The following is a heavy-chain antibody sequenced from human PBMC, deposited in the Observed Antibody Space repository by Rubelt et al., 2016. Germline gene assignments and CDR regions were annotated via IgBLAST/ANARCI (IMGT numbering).Heavy chain of an antibody. CDR1: GSTLSEIS. V-gene: IGHV1-2*02. CDR2: INPDSGGT. Sequence: QVQLVQSGAEVKKPGASVKVSCKISGSTLSEISIHWVRQAPGQGLEWMGWINPDSGGTNYAQKFQGRVTLTRDTSISTGYMELSRLGSDDTAVDYCARVGYWSGGSCQMGASFDYWGQGTLVTVSS. CDR3: ARVGYWSGGSCQMGASFDY. J-gene: IGHJ4*02. D-gene: IGHD2-15*01.